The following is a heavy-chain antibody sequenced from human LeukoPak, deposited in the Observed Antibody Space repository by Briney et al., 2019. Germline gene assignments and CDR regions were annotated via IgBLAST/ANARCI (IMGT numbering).Heavy chain of an antibody. CDR2: VNGDGSDT. CDR3: ARTGSYDNTPPYFDY. Sequence: PGGSLRLSCAASGFTFSSYWMHWVRQAPGKGLVWVSRVNGDGSDTRYADSVKGRFTVSRDNAKNTLYLQMSSLRAEDAAVYYCARTGSYDNTPPYFDYWGQGTLVTVSS. J-gene: IGHJ4*02. D-gene: IGHD3-22*01. V-gene: IGHV3-74*01. CDR1: GFTFSSYW.